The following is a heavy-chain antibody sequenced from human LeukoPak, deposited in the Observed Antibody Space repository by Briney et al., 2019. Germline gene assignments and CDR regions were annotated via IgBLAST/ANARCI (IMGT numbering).Heavy chain of an antibody. CDR3: ARDRGGSYPNWFDP. CDR1: GFTFSGSA. Sequence: PGGSLRLSCAASGFTFSGSAMHWVRQASGKGLEWVGRIRSKVNNYATAYAASVKGRFTISRDDSKNTAYLQMNSLKTEDTAVYYCARDRGGSYPNWFDPWGQGTLVTVSS. V-gene: IGHV3-73*01. CDR2: IRSKVNNYAT. D-gene: IGHD1-26*01. J-gene: IGHJ5*02.